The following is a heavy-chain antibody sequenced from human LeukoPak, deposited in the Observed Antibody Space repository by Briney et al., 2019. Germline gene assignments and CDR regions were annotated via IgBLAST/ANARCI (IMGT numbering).Heavy chain of an antibody. CDR1: GFTFSTYA. D-gene: IGHD6-19*01. CDR2: ISGGFDNT. V-gene: IGHV3-23*01. CDR3: ARDAAVAGRGYYFDY. J-gene: IGHJ4*02. Sequence: GGSLRLSCAASGFTFSTYAMSWVRQAPGKGLEWVSTISGGFDNTYYTDSVKGRFTISRDNSKNTLYLQMNSLRVEDTAVYYCARDAAVAGRGYYFDYWGQGTLVTVSS.